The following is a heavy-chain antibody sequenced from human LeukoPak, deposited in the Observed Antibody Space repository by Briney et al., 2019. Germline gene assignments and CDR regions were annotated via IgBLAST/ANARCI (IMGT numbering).Heavy chain of an antibody. V-gene: IGHV4-39*07. D-gene: IGHD3-22*01. CDR3: ARGPYKWLLLRRSRAFDI. Sequence: SETLSLTCTVSGGSISSSSYYWSWIRQPPGKGLEWIGEINHSGSTNYNPSLKSRVTISVDTSKNQFSLKLSSVTAADTAVYYCARGPYKWLLLRRSRAFDIWGQGTMVTVSS. CDR2: INHSGST. CDR1: GGSISSSSYY. J-gene: IGHJ3*02.